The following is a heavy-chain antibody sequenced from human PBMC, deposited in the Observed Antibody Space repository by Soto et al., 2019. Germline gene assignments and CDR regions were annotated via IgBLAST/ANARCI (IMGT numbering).Heavy chain of an antibody. CDR2: ISGSGGST. CDR3: AKVLSGSYYVHYYYGMDV. CDR1: GFTFSSYA. Sequence: PGGSLRLSCAASGFTFSSYAMSWVRQAPGKGLEWVSAISGSGGSTYYADSVKGRFTISRDNSKNTLYLQMNSLRAEDTAVYYCAKVLSGSYYVHYYYGMDVWGQGTTVTVSS. J-gene: IGHJ6*02. D-gene: IGHD1-26*01. V-gene: IGHV3-23*01.